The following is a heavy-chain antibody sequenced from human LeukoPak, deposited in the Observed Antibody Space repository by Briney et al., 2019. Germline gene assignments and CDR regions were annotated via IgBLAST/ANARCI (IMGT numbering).Heavy chain of an antibody. CDR2: ISWNSGSI. V-gene: IGHV3-9*03. CDR1: GFTFDDYA. J-gene: IGHJ1*01. CDR3: AKDGGRYDFGVLRYFQH. Sequence: GGSLRLSCAASGFTFDDYAMHWVRQAPGKGLEWASGISWNSGSIGYADSVKGRFTISRDNAKNSLYLQMNSLRAEDMALYYCAKDGGRYDFGVLRYFQHWGQGTLVTVSS. D-gene: IGHD3-3*01.